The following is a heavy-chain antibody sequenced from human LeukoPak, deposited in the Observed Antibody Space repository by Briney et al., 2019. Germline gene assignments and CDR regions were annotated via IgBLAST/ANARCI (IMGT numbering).Heavy chain of an antibody. D-gene: IGHD1-26*01. J-gene: IGHJ4*02. V-gene: IGHV1-18*01. CDR2: ISAYNGNT. CDR3: ARVSGSYVGNDYFDY. Sequence: ASVKVSCKASVYTFTSYGISWVRQAPGQGLEWVGWISAYNGNTNYAQKLQGGVTMTTDTSTSTAYMELRSLRSDDTAVYYCARVSGSYVGNDYFDYWGEGTLVTVSS. CDR1: VYTFTSYG.